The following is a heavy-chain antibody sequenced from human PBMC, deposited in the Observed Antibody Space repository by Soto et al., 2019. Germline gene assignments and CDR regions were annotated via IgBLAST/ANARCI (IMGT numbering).Heavy chain of an antibody. D-gene: IGHD3-16*01. J-gene: IGHJ4*02. Sequence: PGESLKISCKGSGYRFTSYWIGWVRQTPGKGLEWMGIIHPGDSDARYSPSFQGQVTISVDKSISTAYLHWNSLRASDTAMYYCATIKRGPYFFDYWGQGTRVTVSS. CDR1: GYRFTSYW. CDR2: IHPGDSDA. CDR3: ATIKRGPYFFDY. V-gene: IGHV5-51*01.